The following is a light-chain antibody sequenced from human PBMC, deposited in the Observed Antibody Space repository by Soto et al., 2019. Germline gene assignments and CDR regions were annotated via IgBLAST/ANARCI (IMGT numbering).Light chain of an antibody. CDR3: WSFAGTFDV. V-gene: IGLV2-11*01. CDR1: SSDVGAYNY. Sequence: QSALTQPRSVSASPGQSVTISCTGTSSDVGAYNYISWYQQHPGKVPRLMIYDVSERPSGVPDRFSGSKSGNTASLTISGLQPEDEADYYCWSFAGTFDVFGPGTKVTVL. CDR2: DVS. J-gene: IGLJ1*01.